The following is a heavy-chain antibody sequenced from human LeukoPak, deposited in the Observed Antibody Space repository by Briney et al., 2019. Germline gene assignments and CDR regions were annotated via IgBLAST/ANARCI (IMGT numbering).Heavy chain of an antibody. CDR3: AREKGLLVPAAIPGYYYYGMDV. J-gene: IGHJ6*02. Sequence: SETLSLTCTVSGASISSYYWSWIRQPPGMGLEWIGDIYYSGSIKYNPSLKSRVTISVDTSKNQFSLKLSSVTAADTAVYYCAREKGLLVPAAIPGYYYYGMDVWGQGTTVTVSS. D-gene: IGHD2-2*01. CDR2: IYYSGSI. CDR1: GASISSYY. V-gene: IGHV4-59*01.